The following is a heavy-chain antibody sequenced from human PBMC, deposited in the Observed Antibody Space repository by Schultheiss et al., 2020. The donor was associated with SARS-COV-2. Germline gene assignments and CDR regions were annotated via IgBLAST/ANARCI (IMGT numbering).Heavy chain of an antibody. D-gene: IGHD3-22*01. CDR1: GFTFSSYW. Sequence: GGSLRLSCAASGFTFSSYWMSWVRQAPGKGLEWVANIKQDGSEKYYVDSVKGRFTISRDNAKNSLYLQMNSLRAEDTALYYCAKVNVPYDSSGWDAFDIWGQGTMVTVSS. J-gene: IGHJ3*02. CDR3: AKVNVPYDSSGWDAFDI. CDR2: IKQDGSEK. V-gene: IGHV3-7*03.